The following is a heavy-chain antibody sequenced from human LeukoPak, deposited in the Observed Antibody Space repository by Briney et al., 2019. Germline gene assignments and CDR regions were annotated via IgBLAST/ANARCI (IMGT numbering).Heavy chain of an antibody. D-gene: IGHD3-10*02. J-gene: IGHJ4*02. V-gene: IGHV3-74*01. CDR2: INSDGSIT. Sequence: PGGSLRLSCAASGFTFTTYWMHWVRQAPGKGLVWVSHINSDGSITSYADSVKGRFTISRDNAKNSLNLQMNSLRAEDTAVYYCARDYITMFSDYWGQGTLVTVSS. CDR3: ARDYITMFSDY. CDR1: GFTFTTYW.